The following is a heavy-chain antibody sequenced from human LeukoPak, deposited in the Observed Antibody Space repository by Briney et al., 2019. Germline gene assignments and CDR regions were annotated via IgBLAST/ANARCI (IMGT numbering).Heavy chain of an antibody. CDR1: GYTFTSYD. CDR3: ARVGYSYGFVYYYYMDV. Sequence: ASVKVSCKASGYTFTSYDINCVRQATQQGLEWMGWMNPNSGNTGYAQKFQGRVTITRNTSISTAYMELSSLRSEDTAVYYCARVGYSYGFVYYYYMDVWGKGTTVTVSS. J-gene: IGHJ6*03. V-gene: IGHV1-8*03. D-gene: IGHD5-18*01. CDR2: MNPNSGNT.